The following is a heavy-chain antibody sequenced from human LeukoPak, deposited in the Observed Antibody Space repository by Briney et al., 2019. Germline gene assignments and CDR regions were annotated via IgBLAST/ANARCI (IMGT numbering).Heavy chain of an antibody. CDR1: RFTFSSYA. V-gene: IGHV3-7*01. CDR2: IKKDGSDK. Sequence: PGGSLRLSCAASRFTFSSYAMSWVRQAPGKGLEWVANIKKDGSDKYYVDSVKGRFTISRDNAKTSLYLQMNSLRAEDTAVYYCAKGVNARYFDWLVDYWGQGTLVTVSS. CDR3: AKGVNARYFDWLVDY. J-gene: IGHJ4*02. D-gene: IGHD3-9*01.